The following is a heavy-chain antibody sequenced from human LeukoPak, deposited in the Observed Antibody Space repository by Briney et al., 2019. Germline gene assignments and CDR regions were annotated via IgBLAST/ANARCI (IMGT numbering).Heavy chain of an antibody. D-gene: IGHD3-10*01. CDR3: AKDSAPMGFGELLGAFDI. CDR2: IYTSGST. V-gene: IGHV4-61*02. Sequence: SETLSLTCTVSGGSISSGSYYWSWIRQPAGKGLEWIGRIYTSGSTNYNPSLKSRVTISVDTSKNQFSLKLSSVTAADTAVYYCAKDSAPMGFGELLGAFDIWGQGTMVTVSS. J-gene: IGHJ3*02. CDR1: GGSISSGSYY.